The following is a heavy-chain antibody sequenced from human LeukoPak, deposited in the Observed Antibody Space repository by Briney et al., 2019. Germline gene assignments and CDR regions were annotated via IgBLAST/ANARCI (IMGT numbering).Heavy chain of an antibody. CDR3: ARPSPPSSSWYAFDI. J-gene: IGHJ3*02. V-gene: IGHV4-61*02. Sequence: SETLSLTCTVSGGSISSDSYYWSWIRQPAGKGLEWIGRIYTSGSTYYNPSLKSRVTISVDRSKNQFSLKLSSVTAADTAVYHCARPSPPSSSWYAFDIWGQGTMVTVSS. D-gene: IGHD6-13*01. CDR2: IYTSGST. CDR1: GGSISSDSYY.